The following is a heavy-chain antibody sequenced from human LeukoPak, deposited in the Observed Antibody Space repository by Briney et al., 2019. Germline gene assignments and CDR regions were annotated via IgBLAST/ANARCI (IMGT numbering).Heavy chain of an antibody. CDR2: INHSGST. CDR3: SRHGGYSHDLGL. J-gene: IGHJ4*02. CDR1: GGSFSGYY. Sequence: SETLSLTCAVYGGSFSGYYWSWIRQPPGKGLEWIGEINHSGSTNYNPSLKSRVTISVDTSKNQFSLKLSSVTAADTAMYYCSRHGGYSHDLGLWGQGILATVSS. V-gene: IGHV4-34*01. D-gene: IGHD5-18*01.